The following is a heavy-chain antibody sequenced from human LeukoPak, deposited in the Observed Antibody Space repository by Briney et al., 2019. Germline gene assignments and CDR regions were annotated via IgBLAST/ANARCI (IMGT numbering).Heavy chain of an antibody. Sequence: SETLSLTCSVSGGSISSGGYYWSWIRQHPGKGLEWIGYIYYSGSTYYNPSLKSRVTISVDTSKNQFSLKPSSVTAADTAVYYCARHVDSNYVLHWFDPWGQGTLVTVSS. D-gene: IGHD4-11*01. CDR2: IYYSGST. V-gene: IGHV4-31*03. CDR1: GGSISSGGYY. J-gene: IGHJ5*02. CDR3: ARHVDSNYVLHWFDP.